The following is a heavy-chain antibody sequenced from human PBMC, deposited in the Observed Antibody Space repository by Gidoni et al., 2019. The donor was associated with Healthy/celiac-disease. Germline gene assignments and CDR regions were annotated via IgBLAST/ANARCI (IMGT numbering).Heavy chain of an antibody. V-gene: IGHV4-4*07. Sequence: QVQLQESGPGLVKPSETLALTCTVSGGPISSYYCSWIRQPAGKGLEWIGRIYTSGSANYNPSLKSRVTMSVDTSKNQFSLKLSSVTAADTAVYYCARDPTKPPIVVVPAATSSNWFDPWGQGTLVTVSS. J-gene: IGHJ5*02. D-gene: IGHD2-2*01. CDR2: IYTSGSA. CDR1: GGPISSYY. CDR3: ARDPTKPPIVVVPAATSSNWFDP.